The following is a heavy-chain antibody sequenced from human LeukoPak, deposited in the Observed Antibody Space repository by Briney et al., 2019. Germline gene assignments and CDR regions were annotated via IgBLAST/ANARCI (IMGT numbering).Heavy chain of an antibody. Sequence: GESLKISCKGSGYSFTSYWIGWVRQMPGKVLEWMGIIYPGDSDTRYSPSFQGQVTISADKSISTAYLQWSSLKASDTAMYYCARSAPRHSYWFDPWGQGNLVTVSS. J-gene: IGHJ5*02. CDR2: IYPGDSDT. D-gene: IGHD3-3*02. V-gene: IGHV5-51*01. CDR3: ARSAPRHSYWFDP. CDR1: GYSFTSYW.